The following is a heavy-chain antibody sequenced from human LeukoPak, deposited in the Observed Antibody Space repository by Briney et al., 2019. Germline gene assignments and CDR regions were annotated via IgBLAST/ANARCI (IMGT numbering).Heavy chain of an antibody. J-gene: IGHJ4*02. CDR1: GGSISSSSYY. CDR3: ARHVVDPLTRFGELLILPPFDY. V-gene: IGHV4-39*01. Sequence: PSETLSLTCTVSGGSISSSSYYWGWIRQPPGKGLEWIGSIYYSGSTYYNPSLKSRVTISVDTSKNQFSLKLSSVTAADTAVYYCARHVVDPLTRFGELLILPPFDYWGQGTLVTVSS. CDR2: IYYSGST. D-gene: IGHD3-10*01.